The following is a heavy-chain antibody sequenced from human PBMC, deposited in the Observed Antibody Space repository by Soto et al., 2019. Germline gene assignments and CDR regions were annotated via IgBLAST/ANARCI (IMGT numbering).Heavy chain of an antibody. CDR2: INPSGGST. D-gene: IGHD3-3*01. J-gene: IGHJ5*02. CDR1: GYTFTSYY. CDR3: ARDWDRTIFGVVIIPLFDP. V-gene: IGHV1-46*01. Sequence: ASVKVSCKASGYTFTSYYMHWVRQAPGQGLEWMGIINPSGGSTSYAQKFQGRVTMTRDTSTSTVYMELSSLRSEDTAVYYCARDWDRTIFGVVIIPLFDPWGQGTLVTVSS.